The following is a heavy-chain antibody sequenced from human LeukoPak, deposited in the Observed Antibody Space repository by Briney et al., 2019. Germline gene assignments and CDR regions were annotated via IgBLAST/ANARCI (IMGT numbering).Heavy chain of an antibody. CDR1: GFTVSSNY. CDR2: IYSDGST. CDR3: ARDVDSSGYYYYYGMDV. V-gene: IGHV3-66*01. Sequence: GGSLRLSCAASGFTVSSNYMSWVHQAPGKGQEWVSVIYSDGSTYYADSVKGRFTISRDNSKNTLYLQMNSLRAEDTAVYYCARDVDSSGYYYYYGMDVWGQGTTVTVSS. J-gene: IGHJ6*02. D-gene: IGHD3-22*01.